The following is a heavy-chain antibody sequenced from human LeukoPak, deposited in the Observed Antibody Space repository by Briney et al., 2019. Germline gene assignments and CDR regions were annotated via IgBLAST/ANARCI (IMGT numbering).Heavy chain of an antibody. CDR2: ISGSGGST. CDR1: GFTFSSYA. V-gene: IGHV3-23*01. Sequence: QAGGSLRHSCAASGFTFSSYAMSWVRQAPGKGLEWVSAISGSGGSTYYADSVKGRFTISRDNSKNTLYLQMNSLRAEDTAVYYCARAGWDSSGWNERPLDYWGQGTLVTVSS. J-gene: IGHJ4*02. D-gene: IGHD6-19*01. CDR3: ARAGWDSSGWNERPLDY.